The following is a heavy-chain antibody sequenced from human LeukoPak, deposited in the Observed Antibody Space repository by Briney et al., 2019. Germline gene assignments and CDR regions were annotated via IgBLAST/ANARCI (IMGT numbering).Heavy chain of an antibody. CDR2: IGPRGDT. J-gene: IGHJ4*02. CDR3: ARDACSGGRCYHDY. CDR1: GFTFSTYD. Sequence: GGSLRLSCAASGFTFSTYDMHWVRQATGKGLEWVSAIGPRGDTYYADSVHGRFTISRENAKNSLYLQMNSLGAGDTAVYYCARDACSGGRCYHDYWGQGILVTVSS. D-gene: IGHD2-15*01. V-gene: IGHV3-13*01.